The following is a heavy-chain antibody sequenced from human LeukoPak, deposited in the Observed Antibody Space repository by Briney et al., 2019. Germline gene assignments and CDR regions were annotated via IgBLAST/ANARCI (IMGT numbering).Heavy chain of an antibody. D-gene: IGHD3-3*01. CDR1: GFTFNTDA. CDR3: AKSTFALPDF. CDR2: ISGSGDFT. Sequence: GGSLRLSCAASGFTFNTDAMTWVRQAPGKGLEWVSVISGSGDFTFYADSVKGRFTLSRDNSKNTLYLQMNSLRAEDTAIYYCAKSTFALPDFWGQGTLVTVSS. V-gene: IGHV3-23*01. J-gene: IGHJ4*02.